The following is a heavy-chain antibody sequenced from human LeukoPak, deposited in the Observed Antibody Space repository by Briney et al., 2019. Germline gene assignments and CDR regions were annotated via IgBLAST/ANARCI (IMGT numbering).Heavy chain of an antibody. Sequence: GGSLRLSCAASGFTFSTYSMHWVRQAPGKGLEWVANVNRDGSETYYLDSVKGRFTISKDNAKNSLYLQMNSLRAEDTALYHCARNNGMDVWGQGTTVIVSS. CDR2: VNRDGSET. CDR3: ARNNGMDV. J-gene: IGHJ6*02. V-gene: IGHV3-7*03. CDR1: GFTFSTYS.